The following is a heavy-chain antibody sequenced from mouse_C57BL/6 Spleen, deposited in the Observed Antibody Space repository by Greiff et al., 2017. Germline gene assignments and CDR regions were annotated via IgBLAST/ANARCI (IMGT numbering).Heavy chain of an antibody. Sequence: QVQLQQPGAELVMPGASVKLSCKASGYTFTSYWMHWVKQRPGQGLEWIGEIDPSDSYTNYNQKFKGKSTLTVDKSSSTAYMQLSSLTSEDSAVYYCARSAAASSYDYAMDYWGQGTSVTVSS. J-gene: IGHJ4*01. CDR1: GYTFTSYW. D-gene: IGHD1-1*01. CDR3: ARSAAASSYDYAMDY. V-gene: IGHV1-69*01. CDR2: IDPSDSYT.